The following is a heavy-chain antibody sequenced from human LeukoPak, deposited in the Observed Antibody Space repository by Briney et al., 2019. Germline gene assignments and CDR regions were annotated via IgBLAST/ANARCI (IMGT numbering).Heavy chain of an antibody. CDR3: ARAAGGQPYFDY. CDR2: INHSGST. CDR1: GGSFSGYY. V-gene: IGHV4-34*01. D-gene: IGHD6-25*01. J-gene: IGHJ4*02. Sequence: PSETLSLTCAVYGGSFSGYYWSWIRQPPGKGLEWIGEINHSGSTNYNPSLKSRVTISVDTSKNQFSLKLNSVTAADTAVYYCARAAGGQPYFDYWGQGTLVTVSS.